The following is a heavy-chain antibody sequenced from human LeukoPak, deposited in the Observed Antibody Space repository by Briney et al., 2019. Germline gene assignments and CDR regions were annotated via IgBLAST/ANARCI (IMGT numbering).Heavy chain of an antibody. D-gene: IGHD2-15*01. V-gene: IGHV3-74*01. CDR1: GFTFSSHW. CDR3: VRDGQGSTPLDY. Sequence: GGSLRLSCAASGFTFSSHWMHWVRQAPGKGLVWVSGISTDGSRPRYADSVNGRFTISRDNARNTLYLQMNSLRAEDTAVYFCVRDGQGSTPLDYWGQGTLVTVSS. J-gene: IGHJ4*02. CDR2: ISTDGSRP.